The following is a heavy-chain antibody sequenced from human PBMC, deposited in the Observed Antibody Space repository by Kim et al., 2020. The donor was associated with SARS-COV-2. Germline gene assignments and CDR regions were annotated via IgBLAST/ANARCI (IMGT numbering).Heavy chain of an antibody. CDR1: GYTFTSYA. J-gene: IGHJ6*02. CDR3: ATSRTTDYYYGMDV. Sequence: ASVKVSCKASGYTFTSYAISWVRQAPGQGLEWMGWISAYNANTNYAQKIQGRVTMTTDTSTSIASMELRSLRSDDTAVYYCATSRTTDYYYGMDVWGQGTTVTVSS. CDR2: ISAYNANT. D-gene: IGHD4-17*01. V-gene: IGHV1-18*04.